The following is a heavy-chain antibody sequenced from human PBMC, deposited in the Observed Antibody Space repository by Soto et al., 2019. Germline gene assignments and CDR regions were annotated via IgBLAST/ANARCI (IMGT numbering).Heavy chain of an antibody. CDR1: GFTFSNYE. CDR2: ISGSAGTT. D-gene: IGHD3-10*01. Sequence: GGSLRLSCAASGFTFSNYEMNWVRQAPGKGLEWVSSISGSAGTTYYADTVKGRFTISRDNAENSLYLQMNSLRAEDTAVYYCARVRYGSENYYKLDYWGQGTLVTVSS. J-gene: IGHJ4*02. V-gene: IGHV3-48*03. CDR3: ARVRYGSENYYKLDY.